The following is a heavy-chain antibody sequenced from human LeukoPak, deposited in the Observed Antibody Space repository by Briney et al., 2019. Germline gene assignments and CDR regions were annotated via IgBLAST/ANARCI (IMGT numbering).Heavy chain of an antibody. J-gene: IGHJ6*03. Sequence: GGSLRLSCAASGFTCSDYYMSWIRQAPGKGLEWVSYISSSGSTIYYADSMKGRFTISRDNAKNSLYLQMNSLRAEDTAVYYCARGLYYYYMDVWGKGTTVTVSS. V-gene: IGHV3-11*04. CDR1: GFTCSDYY. CDR3: ARGLYYYYMDV. CDR2: ISSSGSTI.